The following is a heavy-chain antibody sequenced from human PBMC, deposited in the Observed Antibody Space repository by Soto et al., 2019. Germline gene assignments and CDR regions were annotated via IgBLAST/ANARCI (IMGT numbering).Heavy chain of an antibody. Sequence: QVQLVESGGGVVQPGRSLRLSCAASGFTFSSYGMHWVRQAPGKGLEWVAVISYDGSNKYYADSVKGRFTISRDNSKNTLYLQMNSLRAEDTAVYYCAKGRGQWRATDAFDIWGQGTMVNVSS. CDR2: ISYDGSNK. CDR3: AKGRGQWRATDAFDI. CDR1: GFTFSSYG. V-gene: IGHV3-30*18. J-gene: IGHJ3*02. D-gene: IGHD6-19*01.